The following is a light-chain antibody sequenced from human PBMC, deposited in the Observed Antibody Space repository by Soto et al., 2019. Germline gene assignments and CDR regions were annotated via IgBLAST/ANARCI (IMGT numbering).Light chain of an antibody. J-gene: IGKJ4*01. Sequence: DLQMTQSPSSVSASVGDRVTITCRASQGLSSNLAWYQQKPGRAPQLLIYAASILESGVPSRFSGSGSGTHFTLTINSLQPEDFATYYCLSGHSRPFGGGTKVQIK. CDR3: LSGHSRP. CDR2: AAS. V-gene: IGKV1-12*02. CDR1: QGLSSN.